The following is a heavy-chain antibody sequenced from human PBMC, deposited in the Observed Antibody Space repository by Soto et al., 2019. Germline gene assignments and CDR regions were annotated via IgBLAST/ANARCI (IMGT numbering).Heavy chain of an antibody. CDR1: GYTFTSDG. D-gene: IGHD2-21*01. CDR2: ISGYNGNT. CDR3: ARAAHCGGATGCSAMDV. J-gene: IGHJ6*02. Sequence: QVQLVQSGAEVKKPGASVKVSCKASGYTFTSDGVSWVRQAPGQGLEWMGWISGYNGNTNYAQRFRDRVTLTTDTSTSTAYMELRSLRSDGSAVYYCARAAHCGGATGCSAMDVWGQGTTITVSS. V-gene: IGHV1-18*04.